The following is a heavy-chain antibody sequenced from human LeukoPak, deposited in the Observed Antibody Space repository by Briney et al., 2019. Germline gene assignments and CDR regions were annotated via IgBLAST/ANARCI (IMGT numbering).Heavy chain of an antibody. J-gene: IGHJ4*02. CDR1: GGSISSSSYY. D-gene: IGHD5-18*01. CDR3: ARGQYSYYLDY. V-gene: IGHV4-31*03. Sequence: SETLSLTCTVSGGSISSSSYYWGWIRQPPGKGLEWIGYIYYSGSTYYNPSLKSRVTISVDTSKNQFSLKLSSVTAADTAVYYCARGQYSYYLDYWGQGTLVTVSS. CDR2: IYYSGST.